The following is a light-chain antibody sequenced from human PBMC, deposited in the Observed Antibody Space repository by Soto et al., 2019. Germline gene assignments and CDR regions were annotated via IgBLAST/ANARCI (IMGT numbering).Light chain of an antibody. CDR1: QSVRIN. V-gene: IGKV3-15*01. CDR2: GAS. CDR3: QESKNWPRT. J-gene: IGKJ1*01. Sequence: EIMMSKSPTTVAVSPGERATPSCRASQSVRINVAWYQQKPGQAPRLLVYGASTRASGIPDRFSGSGSGTDFTLTINSLQSEDCAVYYCQESKNWPRTFGQGTKVDIK.